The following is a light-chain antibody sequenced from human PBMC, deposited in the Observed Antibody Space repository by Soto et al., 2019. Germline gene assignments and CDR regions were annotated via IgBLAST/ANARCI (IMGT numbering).Light chain of an antibody. CDR3: QKYGSSRLT. Sequence: IVLTQSPYTSSLFAGERATLSCRASQSVSSTYLAWYQQKPGHAPRPLISAASSRATGTPDRFSGSASATAFTLTISRLVPEDFAVSYCQKYGSSRLTFGQGTKVDIK. CDR2: AAS. V-gene: IGKV3-20*01. J-gene: IGKJ1*01. CDR1: QSVSSTY.